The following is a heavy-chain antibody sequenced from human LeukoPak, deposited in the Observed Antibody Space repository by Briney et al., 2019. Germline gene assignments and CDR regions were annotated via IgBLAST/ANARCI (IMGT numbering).Heavy chain of an antibody. J-gene: IGHJ4*02. CDR3: TRGVSGSYGKFEC. Sequence: GGSLRLSCAASGFTFSRYRMHWAPHARGKGRVWLARINIDGSTTSCADSVKGRFTISGYNAKNTLYVQMNSLRAEDTAVYYCTRGVSGSYGKFECWGQGALVTVS. V-gene: IGHV3-74*01. CDR2: INIDGSTT. D-gene: IGHD1-26*01. CDR1: GFTFSRYR.